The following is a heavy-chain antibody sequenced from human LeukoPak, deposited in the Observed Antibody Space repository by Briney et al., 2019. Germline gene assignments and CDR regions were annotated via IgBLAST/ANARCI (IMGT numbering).Heavy chain of an antibody. CDR3: ARGYCSGGSCYYYMDV. CDR1: GFTFSSHS. CDR2: ISSSSSYI. J-gene: IGHJ6*03. D-gene: IGHD2-15*01. Sequence: GGSLRLSCAASGFTFSSHSMNWVRQAPGKGLEWVSSISSSSSYIYYADSVKGRFTISRDNAKNSLYLQMNSLRAEDTAVYYCARGYCSGGSCYYYMDVWGKGTTVTVSS. V-gene: IGHV3-21*01.